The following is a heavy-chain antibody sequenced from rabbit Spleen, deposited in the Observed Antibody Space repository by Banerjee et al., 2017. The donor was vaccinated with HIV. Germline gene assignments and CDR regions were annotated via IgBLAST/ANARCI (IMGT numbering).Heavy chain of an antibody. D-gene: IGHD4-1*01. V-gene: IGHV1S45*01. J-gene: IGHJ6*01. CDR1: GIDFSRYYD. CDR3: ARDANGGWDL. Sequence: QEQLVESGGGLVKPGGTLTLTCKASGIDFSRYYDMCWVRQAPGKGLEWIGCMYTGNNKNYYASWAKGRFTISKTSSTMVTLQMTSLTAADTATYFCARDANGGWDLWGQGTLVTVS. CDR2: MYTGNNKN.